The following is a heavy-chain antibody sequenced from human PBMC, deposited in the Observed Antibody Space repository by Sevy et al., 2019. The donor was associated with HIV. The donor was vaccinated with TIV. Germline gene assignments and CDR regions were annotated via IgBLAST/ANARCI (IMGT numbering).Heavy chain of an antibody. CDR2: ISYDGSNK. Sequence: GGSLRLSCAASGFTFSSYAMHWVRQAPGKGLEWVAVISYDGSNKYYADSVKGRFTISRDNSKNTLYLQMNSLRAEATAVYYCARDLFSSSWYSDYWGQGTLVTVSS. V-gene: IGHV3-30-3*01. CDR1: GFTFSSYA. D-gene: IGHD6-13*01. CDR3: ARDLFSSSWYSDY. J-gene: IGHJ4*02.